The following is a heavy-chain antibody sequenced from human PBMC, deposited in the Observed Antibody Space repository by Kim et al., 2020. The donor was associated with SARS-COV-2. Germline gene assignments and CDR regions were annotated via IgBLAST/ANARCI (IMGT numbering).Heavy chain of an antibody. J-gene: IGHJ4*02. D-gene: IGHD5-12*01. CDR3: AKGVRIVATHLPDY. V-gene: IGHV3-23*01. Sequence: ADSVKGRFTISRDNSKNTLNLQMNSLRAEDTAVYYCAKGVRIVATHLPDYWGQGTLVTVSS.